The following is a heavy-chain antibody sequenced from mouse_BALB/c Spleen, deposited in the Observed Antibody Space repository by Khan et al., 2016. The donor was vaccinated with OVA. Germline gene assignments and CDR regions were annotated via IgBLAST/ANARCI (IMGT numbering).Heavy chain of an antibody. CDR3: ARIDGGDFDY. V-gene: IGHV3-2*02. Sequence: DVQLQESGPGLVKPSQSLSLTCTVTGYSITSDYAWNWIRQFPGNKLEWMGYISYSGNIHYNPSLKSRISITRDTSKNQFFLQLNSVTTEDTATYYCARIDGGDFDYWGQGTTLTVSS. CDR1: GYSITSDYA. J-gene: IGHJ2*01. D-gene: IGHD2-3*01. CDR2: ISYSGNI.